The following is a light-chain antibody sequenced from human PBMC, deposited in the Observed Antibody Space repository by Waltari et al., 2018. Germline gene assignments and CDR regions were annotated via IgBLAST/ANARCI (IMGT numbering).Light chain of an antibody. CDR1: SSDVGSYNL. J-gene: IGLJ1*01. CDR2: EGS. CDR3: CSYAGSSTYV. V-gene: IGLV2-23*01. Sequence: QSALTQPASVSGSPGQSITISCTGTSSDVGSYNLVSWYQQHPGKAPKLRIYEGSKRPPGVSNRFSGSKSGNTASLTSSGLQAEDEADYYCCSYAGSSTYVFGTGTKVTVL.